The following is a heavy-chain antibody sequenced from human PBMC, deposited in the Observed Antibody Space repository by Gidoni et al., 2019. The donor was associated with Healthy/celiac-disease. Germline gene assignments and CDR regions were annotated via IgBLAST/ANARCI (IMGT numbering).Heavy chain of an antibody. CDR3: ARHGGYYYDSSGYPSAVDAFDI. J-gene: IGHJ3*02. D-gene: IGHD3-22*01. V-gene: IGHV4-59*08. CDR1: GGSISSYY. Sequence: QVQLQESGPGLVKPSETLSLTCTVSGGSISSYYWSWIRQPPGKGLAWIGYIYYSGSTNYNPSLKSRVTISVDTSKNQFSLKLSSVTAADTAVYYCARHGGYYYDSSGYPSAVDAFDIWGQGTMVTVSS. CDR2: IYYSGST.